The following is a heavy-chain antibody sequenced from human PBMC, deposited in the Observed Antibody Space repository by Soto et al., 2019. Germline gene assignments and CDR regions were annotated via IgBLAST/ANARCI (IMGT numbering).Heavy chain of an antibody. D-gene: IGHD4-17*01. J-gene: IGHJ2*01. CDR3: AREIIPLTTDWYFDL. V-gene: IGHV4-30-4*01. Sequence: QVQLQESGPGLVKPSQTLSLTCTVSGGSISGGVYYWSWIRQPPGNGLEWIGYIFDSGRTYYNPSLKSRVTISVYTSKTQFSLRLSSVTAADTAVYYCAREIIPLTTDWYFDLWGRGTLVTVSS. CDR2: IFDSGRT. CDR1: GGSISGGVYY.